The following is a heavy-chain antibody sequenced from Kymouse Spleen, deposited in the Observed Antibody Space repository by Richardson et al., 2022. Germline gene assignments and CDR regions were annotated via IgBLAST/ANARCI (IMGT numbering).Heavy chain of an antibody. J-gene: IGHJ4*02. D-gene: IGHD3-10*01. V-gene: IGHV3-15*01. CDR2: IKSKTDGGTT. CDR3: TTDPITMVRGVEGYFDY. Sequence: EVQLVESGGGLVKPGGSLRLSCAASGFTFSNAWMSWVRQAPGKGLEWVGRIKSKTDGGTTDYAAPVKGRFTISRDDSKNTLYLQMNSLKTEDTAVYYCTTDPITMVRGVEGYFDYWGQGTLVTVSS. CDR1: GFTFSNAW.